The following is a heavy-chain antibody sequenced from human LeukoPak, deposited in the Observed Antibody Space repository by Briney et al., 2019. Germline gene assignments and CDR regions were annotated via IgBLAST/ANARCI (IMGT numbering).Heavy chain of an antibody. D-gene: IGHD4-23*01. V-gene: IGHV1-2*02. CDR2: INPNGGDT. J-gene: IGHJ5*02. Sequence: ASVKVSCKASGYTFTGYYMHWVRQAPGQGLQWMGWINPNGGDTNYAQKFQGRVTMTRDTSISTAYMELSRLRSDDTAVYYCARSNYGGQGAGDNWFDPWGQGTLVTVSS. CDR3: ARSNYGGQGAGDNWFDP. CDR1: GYTFTGYY.